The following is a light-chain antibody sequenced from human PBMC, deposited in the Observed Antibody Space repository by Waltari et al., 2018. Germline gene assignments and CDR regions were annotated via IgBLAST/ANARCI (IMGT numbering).Light chain of an antibody. CDR3: SSYTTTNTLV. V-gene: IGLV2-14*03. J-gene: IGLJ1*01. Sequence: QSALTQPASVSGSPGQSITISCTGTSSDVGAYTSVSWYQQPPGKAPKLMIYDVSHRPSGVSNRFSGSKSGNTASLTISGLQAEDEADYYCSSYTTTNTLVFGTGTKVTVL. CDR1: SSDVGAYTS. CDR2: DVS.